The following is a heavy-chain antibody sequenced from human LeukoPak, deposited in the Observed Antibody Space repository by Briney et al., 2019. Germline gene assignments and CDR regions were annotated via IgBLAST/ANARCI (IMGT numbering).Heavy chain of an antibody. D-gene: IGHD2-2*01. CDR3: ARDAMPADY. CDR1: GYTFTGSY. J-gene: IGHJ4*02. V-gene: IGHV1-2*02. CDR2: INPNSGGT. Sequence: ASLKVSCKASGYTFTGSYMHCVRGAPGQGLEWMGWINPNSGGTNYAQKFQGRVTMTRDTSISTAYMELSRLRSDDTAVYYCARDAMPADYWGQGALVTVCS.